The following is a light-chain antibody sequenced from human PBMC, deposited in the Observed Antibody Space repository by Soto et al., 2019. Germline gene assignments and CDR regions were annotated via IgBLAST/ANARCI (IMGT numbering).Light chain of an antibody. CDR1: QSVTKY. CDR3: QQRSNWPIT. J-gene: IGKJ5*01. CDR2: DAS. V-gene: IGKV3-11*01. Sequence: EIVLTHTPATLSLSPGEGASLSCRASQSVTKYLAWYQQKPGQAPRLLIYDASNRATGIPARFIGSGSGTDFTLTISSLEPEDFAIYYCQQRSNWPITFGQGTRLEIK.